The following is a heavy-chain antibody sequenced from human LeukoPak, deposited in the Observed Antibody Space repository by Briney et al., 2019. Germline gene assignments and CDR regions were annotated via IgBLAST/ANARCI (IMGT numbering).Heavy chain of an antibody. CDR3: ASRRYCSGGSCYSNWFDP. Sequence: PGGSLRLSCAASGFTFSSYSMNWVRQAPGKGLEWVSSISSSSSYIYYADSVKGRFTISRDNAKNSLYLQMNSLRAEDTAVYYCASRRYCSGGSCYSNWFDPWGQGTLVTVSS. D-gene: IGHD2-15*01. V-gene: IGHV3-21*01. J-gene: IGHJ5*02. CDR1: GFTFSSYS. CDR2: ISSSSSYI.